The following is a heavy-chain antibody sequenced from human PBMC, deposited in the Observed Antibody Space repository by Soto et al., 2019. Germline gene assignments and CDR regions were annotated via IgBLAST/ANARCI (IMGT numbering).Heavy chain of an antibody. J-gene: IGHJ5*02. V-gene: IGHV3-21*01. CDR3: ARDPNYDPSYPQIDP. CDR1: GFTFSSYS. CDR2: ISSSSSYI. Sequence: PGGSLRLSCAASGFTFSSYSMNWVRQAPGKGLEWVSSISSSSSYIYYADSVKGRFTISRDNAKNSLYLQMNSLRAEDTAVYYCARDPNYDPSYPQIDPWGQGTLVTVSS. D-gene: IGHD3-3*01.